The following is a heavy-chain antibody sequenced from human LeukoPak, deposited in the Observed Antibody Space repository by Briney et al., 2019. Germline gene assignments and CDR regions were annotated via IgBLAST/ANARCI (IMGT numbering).Heavy chain of an antibody. CDR1: GVPFSSYS. D-gene: IGHD6-13*01. CDR3: ARETQGSSWKADAFDI. Sequence: NPGGSLRLSCAASGVPFSSYSMNWVRQAPGKGLEWVSSISSSSYIYYADSVKGRFTISRDNAKNSLYLQMNSLRAEDTAVYYCARETQGSSWKADAFDIWGQGTMVTVSS. J-gene: IGHJ3*02. V-gene: IGHV3-21*01. CDR2: ISSSSYI.